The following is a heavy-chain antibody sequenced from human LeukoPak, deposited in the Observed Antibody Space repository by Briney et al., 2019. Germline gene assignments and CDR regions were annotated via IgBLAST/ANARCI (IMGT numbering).Heavy chain of an antibody. CDR1: GFTFSSYW. CDR3: AREGETITIFGVVTEYYFDY. CDR2: IKQDGSEK. Sequence: GGSLRLSCAASGFTFSSYWMSWVRRAPGKGLEWVANIKQDGSEKYYVDSVKGRFTISRDNAKNSLYLQMNSLRAEDTAVYYCAREGETITIFGVVTEYYFDYWGQGTLVTVSS. D-gene: IGHD3-3*01. V-gene: IGHV3-7*01. J-gene: IGHJ4*02.